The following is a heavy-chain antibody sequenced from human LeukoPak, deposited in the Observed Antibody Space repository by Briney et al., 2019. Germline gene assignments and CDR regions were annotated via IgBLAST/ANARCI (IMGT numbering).Heavy chain of an antibody. CDR1: GCTFSSYA. J-gene: IGHJ4*02. D-gene: IGHD2-15*01. CDR2: ISGSGGST. V-gene: IGHV3-23*01. Sequence: GGSLRLSCAASGCTFSSYAMSWVRQAPGKGLEWVSIISGSGGSTYYADSVKGRFTISRDNSKNTLYLQMNSLRAEDTAVYYCAKRGGYCTGGSCYSYYFDYWGQGTLVTVSS. CDR3: AKRGGYCTGGSCYSYYFDY.